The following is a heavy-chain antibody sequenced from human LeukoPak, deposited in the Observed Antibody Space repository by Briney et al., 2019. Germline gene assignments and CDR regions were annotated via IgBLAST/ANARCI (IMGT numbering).Heavy chain of an antibody. CDR3: ARSSYSSSSSV. D-gene: IGHD6-6*01. CDR2: IKQDGSQR. V-gene: IGHV3-7*03. J-gene: IGHJ3*01. Sequence: PGGSLRLSCAASGFTFSSYWMSWVRQAPGKGLEWVANIKQDGSQRNYVDSVKGRFTISRDNAKNSLYLQINSLRAEDTAVYYCARSSYSSSSSVWGQGTMVTVSS. CDR1: GFTFSSYW.